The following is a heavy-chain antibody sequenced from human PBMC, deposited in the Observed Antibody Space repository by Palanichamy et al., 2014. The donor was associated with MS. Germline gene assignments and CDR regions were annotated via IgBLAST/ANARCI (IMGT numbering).Heavy chain of an antibody. CDR1: GFTFSNYW. CDR2: INQDGSEK. J-gene: IGHJ5*02. Sequence: EVQLVESGGGLVQPGGSLKLSCAASGFTFSNYWMSWVRQAPGKGLEWVANINQDGSEKYYVDSVKGRFTISRDNAKNSMYLQMNNLRVDDTAVYFCARGPVAGTVPWGQGTLVTVSS. V-gene: IGHV3-7*03. CDR3: ARGPVAGTVP. D-gene: IGHD6-19*01.